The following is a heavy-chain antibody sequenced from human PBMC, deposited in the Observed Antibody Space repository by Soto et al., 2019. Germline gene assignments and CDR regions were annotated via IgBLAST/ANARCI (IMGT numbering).Heavy chain of an antibody. CDR3: ASGGTTGTTATNWFDP. Sequence: EVQLVESGGGLVKPGGSLRLSCAASGFTFSTYSMNWVCQAPGKGLEWVSSISSSSDYIYYADSVKGRFTISRDNAKNSLYLQMNSLSDEDTAVYYCASGGTTGTTATNWFDPWGQGTLVTVSS. CDR2: ISSSSDYI. CDR1: GFTFSTYS. V-gene: IGHV3-21*01. J-gene: IGHJ5*02. D-gene: IGHD1-1*01.